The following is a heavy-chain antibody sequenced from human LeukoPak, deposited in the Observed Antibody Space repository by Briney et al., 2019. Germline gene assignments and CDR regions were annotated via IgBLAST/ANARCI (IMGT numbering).Heavy chain of an antibody. V-gene: IGHV4-34*01. CDR2: INHSGST. CDR1: GGSFSGYY. D-gene: IGHD2-21*01. J-gene: IGHJ6*04. Sequence: SETLSLTCAVYGGSFSGYYWSWIRQPPGKGLEWTGEINHSGSTNYNPSLKSRVTISVDTSKNQFSLKLSSVTAADTAVYYCARRMVVIAMRGMDVWGKGTTVTVSS. CDR3: ARRMVVIAMRGMDV.